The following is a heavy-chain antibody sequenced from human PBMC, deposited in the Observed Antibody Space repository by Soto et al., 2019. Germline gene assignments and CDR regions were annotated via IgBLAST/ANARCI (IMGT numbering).Heavy chain of an antibody. Sequence: TSETLSLACAVSGDSMNSSYWWNWVRQHPERGLEWIGQISHSGSTNYNPSLTSRVTISVDKSKNHFSLKLTSVTAADTAVDYCAARHFWSRPWTDKRLDYWGQGTLVTVSS. V-gene: IGHV4-4*02. CDR1: GDSMNSSYW. J-gene: IGHJ4*02. CDR2: ISHSGST. D-gene: IGHD3-3*02. CDR3: AARHFWSRPWTDKRLDY.